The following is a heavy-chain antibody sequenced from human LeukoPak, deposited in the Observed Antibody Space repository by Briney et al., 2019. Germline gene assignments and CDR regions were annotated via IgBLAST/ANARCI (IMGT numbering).Heavy chain of an antibody. CDR2: IYPSGST. Sequence: SETLSLTCTVSGGSISSYYWGWVRQPPGKGLEWIGYIYPSGSTSYNPSLESRVTISVDTSENQFSLKLSSVTDADTAVYYCARHVSSASFYFDYWGQGTLVTVSS. J-gene: IGHJ4*02. D-gene: IGHD2-2*01. V-gene: IGHV4-59*08. CDR1: GGSISSYY. CDR3: ARHVSSASFYFDY.